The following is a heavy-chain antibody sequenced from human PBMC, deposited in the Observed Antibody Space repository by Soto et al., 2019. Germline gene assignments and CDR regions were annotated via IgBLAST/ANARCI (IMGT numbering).Heavy chain of an antibody. V-gene: IGHV1-8*01. Sequence: QVQLVQSGAEVKKPGASVKVSCKASGYTFTSYDINWVRQATGQGLECMGWMNPNSGNTGYAQKLQGRVSMTRHNSLSTAYMELSSLRSEDTAVYYCARTIAAAGRVGAHRFDPWGQGTLVTVSS. CDR3: ARTIAAAGRVGAHRFDP. J-gene: IGHJ5*02. CDR2: MNPNSGNT. D-gene: IGHD6-13*01. CDR1: GYTFTSYD.